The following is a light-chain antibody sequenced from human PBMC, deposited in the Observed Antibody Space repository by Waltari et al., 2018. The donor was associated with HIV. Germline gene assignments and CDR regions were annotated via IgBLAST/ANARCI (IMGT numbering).Light chain of an antibody. CDR3: SSYAGSNNFVV. J-gene: IGLJ2*01. CDR2: EVT. Sequence: QSALTQPPSASGSPGQSVTISCTGTSSDAGGYNYVSWYQQHPGKAPKLMIYEVTTRPSGVPDRFSGAKSGNTASLTVSGLQGADEADYYCSSYAGSNNFVVFGGGTKLTVL. V-gene: IGLV2-8*01. CDR1: SSDAGGYNY.